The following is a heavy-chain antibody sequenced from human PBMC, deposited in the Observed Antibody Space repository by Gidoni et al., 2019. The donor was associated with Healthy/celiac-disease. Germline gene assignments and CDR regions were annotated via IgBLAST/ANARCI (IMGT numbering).Heavy chain of an antibody. J-gene: IGHJ6*02. Sequence: QVQLVESVGGVVQPGRSLRLSCAASGVTFSSYARHWVRQAPGKGLGWVAVISEEGSNKYYADSVKGRFTNSRDNSKNTLYLQMNSLRAEDTAVYYCARDMGFGELLVDVWGQGTTVTVSS. D-gene: IGHD3-10*01. V-gene: IGHV3-30*04. CDR2: ISEEGSNK. CDR1: GVTFSSYA. CDR3: ARDMGFGELLVDV.